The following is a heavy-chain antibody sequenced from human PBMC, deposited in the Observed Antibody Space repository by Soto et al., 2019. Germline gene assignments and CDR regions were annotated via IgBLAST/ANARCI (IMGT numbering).Heavy chain of an antibody. Sequence: VQLVQSGAEVKKPGASVKVSCKASGYTFTSYGISWVRQAPGQGLEWMGWISAYNGNTNYAQKLQGRVTMTTDTSTSTADMELRSLRSDDTAVYYCARAGGYDYIWGSYRPIDYWGQGTLVTVSS. J-gene: IGHJ4*02. CDR1: GYTFTSYG. V-gene: IGHV1-18*01. CDR3: ARAGGYDYIWGSYRPIDY. CDR2: ISAYNGNT. D-gene: IGHD3-16*02.